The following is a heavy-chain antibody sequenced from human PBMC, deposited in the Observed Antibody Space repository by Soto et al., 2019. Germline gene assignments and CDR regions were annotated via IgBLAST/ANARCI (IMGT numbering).Heavy chain of an antibody. D-gene: IGHD3-16*01. CDR3: ARDPDISGGLYYYISMDV. V-gene: IGHV3-74*03. CDR2: INGDGSST. J-gene: IGHJ6*03. CDR1: GFTFSSYW. Sequence: EVQLVESGGGIVQPGGSLRLSCAASGFTFSSYWMHWVRQAPGKGLVWVSRINGDGSSTKYDKSVTGRFTMSKDNAKNTMYLQMNSLRAEDTSVFYCARDPDISGGLYYYISMDVWGKGTTVTVSS.